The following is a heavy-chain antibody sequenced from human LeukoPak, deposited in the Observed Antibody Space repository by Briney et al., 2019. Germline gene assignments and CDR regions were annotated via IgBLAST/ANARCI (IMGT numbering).Heavy chain of an antibody. CDR2: IYYSGST. J-gene: IGHJ4*02. Sequence: SETLPLTCTVSGGSISSSSYYWGWIRQPPGKGLEWIGSIYYSGSTYYNPSLKSRVTISVDTSKNQFSLKLSSVTAADTAVYYCARVPDGYNFRFDYWGQGTLVTVSP. D-gene: IGHD5-24*01. CDR1: GGSISSSSYY. V-gene: IGHV4-39*07. CDR3: ARVPDGYNFRFDY.